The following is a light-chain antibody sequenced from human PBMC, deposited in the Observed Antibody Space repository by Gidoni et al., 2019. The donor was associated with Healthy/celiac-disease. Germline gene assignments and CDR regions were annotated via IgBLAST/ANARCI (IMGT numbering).Light chain of an antibody. CDR3: QQRSNWPPGLT. Sequence: EIVLTQSPATLSLSPGERATLSCRASQSVSSSLAWYQQKPGQAPRLLIYDASNRATGIPAMFSGSGSGTDFTLTISSLEPEDFAVYYCQQRSNWPPGLTFGGGTKVEIK. V-gene: IGKV3-11*01. CDR1: QSVSSS. J-gene: IGKJ4*01. CDR2: DAS.